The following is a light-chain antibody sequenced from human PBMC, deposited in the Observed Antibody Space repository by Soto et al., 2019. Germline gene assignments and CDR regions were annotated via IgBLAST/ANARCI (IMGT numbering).Light chain of an antibody. Sequence: EIQMTQSPATLSTSVGDRVTITCRASQSISSWLAWYQQKPGKAPKLLIYKASSLESGVPSRFSGSGSGTEFTLTISSLQPDDFATYYCHQYNSYSRTFGQGTKLEIK. CDR3: HQYNSYSRT. CDR2: KAS. V-gene: IGKV1-5*03. CDR1: QSISSW. J-gene: IGKJ2*01.